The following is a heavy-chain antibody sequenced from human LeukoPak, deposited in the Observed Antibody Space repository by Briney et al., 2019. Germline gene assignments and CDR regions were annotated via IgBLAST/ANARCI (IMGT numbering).Heavy chain of an antibody. CDR3: ARDFGTTGWHTFDY. CDR1: GDSVSSKNGA. D-gene: IGHD6-19*01. V-gene: IGHV6-1*01. Sequence: SQTLSLTCVVSGDSVSSKNGAWNWIRQSPSRGLEWLGRTYYRSKWYNDYAESMEGRMTISQDTSKNQYSLHLNSVTPDDPAVYYCARDFGTTGWHTFDYWGQGTLVTVSS. J-gene: IGHJ4*02. CDR2: TYYRSKWYN.